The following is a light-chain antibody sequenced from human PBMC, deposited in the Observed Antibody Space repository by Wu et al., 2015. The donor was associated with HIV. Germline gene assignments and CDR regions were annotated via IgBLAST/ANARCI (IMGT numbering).Light chain of an antibody. V-gene: IGKV3-11*01. J-gene: IGKJ3*01. CDR1: QSVGSY. Sequence: EIVLTQSPATLSLSPGDRATLSCRASQSVGSYLAWYQQKPGQAPRLLIYNASDRAPGIPARFSGSGSGTDFTLTISSLEPEDFAVYYCQQRGNWPLFTFGPGTKVDIK. CDR2: NAS. CDR3: QQRGNWPLFT.